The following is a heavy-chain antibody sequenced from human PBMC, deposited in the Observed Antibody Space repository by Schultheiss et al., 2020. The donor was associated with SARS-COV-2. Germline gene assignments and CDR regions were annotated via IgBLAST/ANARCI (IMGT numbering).Heavy chain of an antibody. D-gene: IGHD5-24*01. CDR3: ARGNGGDGYSGYWYFDL. CDR1: GFTFSSYS. CDR2: ISSSSSYI. Sequence: GGSLRLSCAASGFTFSSYSMNWVRQAPGKGLEWVSSISSSSSYIYYADSVKGRFTISRDNAKNSLYLQMNSLRAEDTAVYYCARGNGGDGYSGYWYFDLWGRGTLVTVSS. V-gene: IGHV3-21*01. J-gene: IGHJ2*01.